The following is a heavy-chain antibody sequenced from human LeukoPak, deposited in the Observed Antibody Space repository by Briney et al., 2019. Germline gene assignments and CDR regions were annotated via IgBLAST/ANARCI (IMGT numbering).Heavy chain of an antibody. D-gene: IGHD6-25*01. CDR1: GDSISSNYFSSNLFH. CDR2: IYYSGTT. V-gene: IGHV4-39*07. J-gene: IGHJ5*02. CDR3: ARDCCGYRSWFVP. Sequence: SETLSLTCTVSGDSISSNYFSSNLFHWGWLRQPPGEGLEWIGSIYYSGTTYYNLSLKSRVTISVDTSKNQFFLKLTSVTAADTAVYYCARDCCGYRSWFVPWGQGTLVTVSS.